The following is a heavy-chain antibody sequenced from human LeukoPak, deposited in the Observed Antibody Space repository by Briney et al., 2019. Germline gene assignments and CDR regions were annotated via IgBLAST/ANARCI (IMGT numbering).Heavy chain of an antibody. D-gene: IGHD2-21*01. Sequence: ASVKVSRKASGYTFTGYYMHWVRQAPAQGLEWMGWINPNSGGTNYAQKFQGWVTMTRDTSISTAYMELSRLRSDDTAVYYCAREKHDYYYYGMDVWGQGTTVTVSS. CDR3: AREKHDYYYYGMDV. CDR2: INPNSGGT. V-gene: IGHV1-2*04. J-gene: IGHJ6*02. CDR1: GYTFTGYY.